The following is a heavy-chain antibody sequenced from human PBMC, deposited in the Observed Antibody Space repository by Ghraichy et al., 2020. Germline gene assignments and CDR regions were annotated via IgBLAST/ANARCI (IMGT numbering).Heavy chain of an antibody. J-gene: IGHJ4*02. Sequence: GGSLRLSCAASGFTFSSYWMHWVRQAPGKGLVWVSRINSDGSSTSYADSVKGRFTISRDNAKNTLYLQMNSLRAEDTAVYYCARAQGSGWTGYREEFDYWGQGTLVTVSS. CDR3: ARAQGSGWTGYREEFDY. D-gene: IGHD6-19*01. V-gene: IGHV3-74*01. CDR2: INSDGSST. CDR1: GFTFSSYW.